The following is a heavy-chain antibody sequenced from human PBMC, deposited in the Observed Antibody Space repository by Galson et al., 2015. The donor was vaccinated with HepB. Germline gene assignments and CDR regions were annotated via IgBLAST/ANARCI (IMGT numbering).Heavy chain of an antibody. CDR1: GYTFSGYD. CDR3: VRQYYDSSGYFFDY. D-gene: IGHD3-22*01. Sequence: SVKVSCKASGYTFSGYDINWVRQATGQGLEWMGWMNPNSANAGFAQKFQGRVTMTRNASISTAYMEVSGLRPDDTAVYYCVRQYYDSSGYFFDYWGQGTLVTVSS. V-gene: IGHV1-8*01. J-gene: IGHJ4*02. CDR2: MNPNSANA.